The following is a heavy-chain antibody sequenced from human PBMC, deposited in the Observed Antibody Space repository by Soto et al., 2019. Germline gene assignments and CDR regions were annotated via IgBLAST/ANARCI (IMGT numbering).Heavy chain of an antibody. CDR2: IDPSDSYT. Sequence: RGESLKISCKGSGYSFTSYWISWVRQMPGKGLEWMGRIDPSDSYTNYSPSFQGHVTISADKSISTAYLQWSSLKASDTAMYYCVISFGFGELLDPQTYGMDVWGQGTTVTVSS. J-gene: IGHJ6*02. CDR1: GYSFTSYW. D-gene: IGHD3-10*01. CDR3: VISFGFGELLDPQTYGMDV. V-gene: IGHV5-10-1*01.